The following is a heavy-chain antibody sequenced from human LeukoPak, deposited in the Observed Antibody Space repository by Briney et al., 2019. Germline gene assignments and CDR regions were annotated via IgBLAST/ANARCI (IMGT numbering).Heavy chain of an antibody. D-gene: IGHD1-26*01. Sequence: ASVKVSCKASGYTFTNYGISWVRQAPGQGLEWLGWISAYNGNTHFAQQFQGRLTVTTDTSTSTAYLELRSLRSDDTAVYYCARVRGGSYGFGYWGQGTLVTVSS. CDR2: ISAYNGNT. V-gene: IGHV1-18*01. J-gene: IGHJ4*02. CDR3: ARVRGGSYGFGY. CDR1: GYTFTNYG.